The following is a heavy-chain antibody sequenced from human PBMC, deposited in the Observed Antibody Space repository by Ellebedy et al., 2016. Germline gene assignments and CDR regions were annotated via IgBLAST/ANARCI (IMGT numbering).Heavy chain of an antibody. V-gene: IGHV1-69*04. CDR3: AREVKAAAAIQPKFDY. Sequence: PSVKVSCKASGGTFSSYAINWVRQAPGQGLEWMGRIIPILGIANYAQKFQGRVTITRDTSASTAYMELSSLRSEDTAVYYCAREVKAAAAIQPKFDYWGQGTLVTVSS. CDR2: IIPILGIA. J-gene: IGHJ4*02. D-gene: IGHD2-2*02. CDR1: GGTFSSYA.